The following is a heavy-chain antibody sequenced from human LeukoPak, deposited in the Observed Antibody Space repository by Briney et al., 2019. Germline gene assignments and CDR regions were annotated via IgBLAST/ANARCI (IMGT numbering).Heavy chain of an antibody. J-gene: IGHJ4*02. CDR3: ARDPVGRYYFDY. D-gene: IGHD2-2*01. V-gene: IGHV1-18*01. CDR2: ISAYNGNT. Sequence: ASVKVSCKTSGYIFSNFVITWVRQVPGQGLEWVGWISAYNGNTNYAQKLQGRVTMTTDTSTSTAYMELRSLRSDDTAVYYCARDPVGRYYFDYWGQGTLVTVSS. CDR1: GYIFSNFV.